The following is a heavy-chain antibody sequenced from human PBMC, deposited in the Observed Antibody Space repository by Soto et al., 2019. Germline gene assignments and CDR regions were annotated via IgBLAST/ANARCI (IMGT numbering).Heavy chain of an antibody. V-gene: IGHV4-4*07. Sequence: SETLSLAYCASGSCIMSHYWSRMPRPAGTGLEWIGRINTSGNTNCNPSLKSRVTMSVDTSKNQFSLKLSSVTAADTAVYYCASFYDSGSGAAFHIWGQGTMVTVS. D-gene: IGHD3-10*01. J-gene: IGHJ3*02. CDR2: INTSGNT. CDR1: GSCIMSHY. CDR3: ASFYDSGSGAAFHI.